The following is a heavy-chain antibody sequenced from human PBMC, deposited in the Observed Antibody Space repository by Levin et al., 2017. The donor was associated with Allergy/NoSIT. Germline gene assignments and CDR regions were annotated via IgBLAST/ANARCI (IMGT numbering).Heavy chain of an antibody. V-gene: IGHV6-1*01. D-gene: IGHD1-20*01. CDR3: ARDPGITGWFGFDY. Sequence: SQTLSLPCAISWDSVSTNTGAWNWIRQSPSRGLAWLGRTYYRSKWYNDHAVSVKSRLTINPDTSRNQFSLHLNSVIPEDTAVYYCARDPGITGWFGFDYWGQGILVAVSS. CDR2: TYYRSKWYN. J-gene: IGHJ4*02. CDR1: WDSVSTNTGA.